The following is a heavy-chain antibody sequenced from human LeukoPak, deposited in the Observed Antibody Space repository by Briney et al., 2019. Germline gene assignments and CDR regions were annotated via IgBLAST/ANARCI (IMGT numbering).Heavy chain of an antibody. D-gene: IGHD6-19*01. Sequence: PGGSLRLSCAASGFTFSSYSMNWVRQAPGKGLEWVSSISSSSSYIYYAVSVKGRFTISRDNAKNSLYLQMNSLRAEDTAVYYCARADSSGWYGGYFDYWGQGTLVTVSS. J-gene: IGHJ4*02. V-gene: IGHV3-21*01. CDR2: ISSSSSYI. CDR3: ARADSSGWYGGYFDY. CDR1: GFTFSSYS.